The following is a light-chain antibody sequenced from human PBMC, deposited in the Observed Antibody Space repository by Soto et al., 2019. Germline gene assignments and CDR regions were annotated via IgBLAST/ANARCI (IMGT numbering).Light chain of an antibody. CDR2: GAS. V-gene: IGKV3-15*01. CDR1: QSVGNN. Sequence: EIVMTQSPCTLSVSPGERFTLSFRASQSVGNNLAWHQQKPGQAPRLLIYGASTRATGFPARFSGSGSGTEFTLTISSLQSEDFAVYYCQQYNGWPITFGQGTRLEI. CDR3: QQYNGWPIT. J-gene: IGKJ5*01.